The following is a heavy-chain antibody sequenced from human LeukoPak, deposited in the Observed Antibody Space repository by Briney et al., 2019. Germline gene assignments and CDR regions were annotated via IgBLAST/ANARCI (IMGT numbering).Heavy chain of an antibody. CDR1: GFTFSTYG. J-gene: IGHJ4*02. CDR3: ARAVGPFDY. V-gene: IGHV3-33*01. CDR2: IWNGGSYK. Sequence: QPGRSLRLSCAAAGFTFSTYGMHWVRQAPGKGLEWVAVIWNGGSYKYYAESVKGRFTISRDNSKDTLYLQMSSVRADDTAVYYCARAVGPFDYWGQGTLVTVSS.